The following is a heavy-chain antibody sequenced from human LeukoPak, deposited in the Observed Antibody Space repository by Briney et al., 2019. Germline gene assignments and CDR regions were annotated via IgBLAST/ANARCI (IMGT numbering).Heavy chain of an antibody. CDR3: ARQVEYSSSSGGYYYYYYMDV. CDR1: GYSFTSYW. V-gene: IGHV5-51*01. Sequence: GESLKISCKGSGYSFTSYWIGWVRQMPGKGLEWMGIIYPGDSDTRYSPSFQGQVTISADKSIGTAYLQWSSLKASDTAMYYCARQVEYSSSSGGYYYYYYMDVWGKGTTVTVSS. D-gene: IGHD6-6*01. J-gene: IGHJ6*03. CDR2: IYPGDSDT.